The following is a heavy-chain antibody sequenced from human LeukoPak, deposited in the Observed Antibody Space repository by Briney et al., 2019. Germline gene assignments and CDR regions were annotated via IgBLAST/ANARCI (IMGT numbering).Heavy chain of an antibody. CDR2: IKEDGSEK. CDR1: GFTFSRYW. CDR3: ARDPGRLDRGNDYYYGMDV. J-gene: IGHJ6*02. V-gene: IGHV3-7*01. Sequence: GGSLRLSCAASGFTFSRYWMSWVRQAPGKGLEWVANIKEDGSEKYYVDSVKGRFTISRDNAKNSLYLQMNSLRAEDTAVYYCARDPGRLDRGNDYYYGMDVWGQGTTVTVSS. D-gene: IGHD1-1*01.